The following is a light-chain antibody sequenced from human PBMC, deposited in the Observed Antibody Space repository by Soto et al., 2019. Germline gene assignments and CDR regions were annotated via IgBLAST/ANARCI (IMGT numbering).Light chain of an antibody. Sequence: EIVLTQSPATLSLSPGERATLSCRASQSVSSYLAWYQQKPGQAPRLLIDDASNRATGIPGRFSGSESETDFNLTISSREPEDFAVYYCQQRSNWRLTFGGGTKVEIK. CDR3: QQRSNWRLT. V-gene: IGKV3-11*01. CDR1: QSVSSY. CDR2: DAS. J-gene: IGKJ4*01.